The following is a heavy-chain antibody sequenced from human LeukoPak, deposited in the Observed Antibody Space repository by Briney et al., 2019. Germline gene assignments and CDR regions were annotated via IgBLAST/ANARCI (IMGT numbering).Heavy chain of an antibody. CDR3: AREGLRNVHNPLGY. CDR1: GGTLSGYY. Sequence: SETLSLTCAVYGGTLSGYYWSWIRQPPGKGLEWIGEIKEREETNYNPSLRSRVTISIDTSKNQFSLKLSSVTAADTAVYYCAREGLRNVHNPLGYWGQGTLVTVSP. J-gene: IGHJ4*02. D-gene: IGHD5-24*01. V-gene: IGHV4-34*01. CDR2: IKEREET.